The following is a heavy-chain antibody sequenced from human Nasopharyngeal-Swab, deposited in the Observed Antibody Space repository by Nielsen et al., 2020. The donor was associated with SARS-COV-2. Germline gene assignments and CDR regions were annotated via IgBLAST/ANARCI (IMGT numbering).Heavy chain of an antibody. CDR3: ARDKEWLRFSIYYYYYGMDV. J-gene: IGHJ6*02. CDR1: GFTFSSYD. CDR2: IGTAGDP. Sequence: GESLKISCAASGFTFSSYDMHWVRQATGKGLEWVSAIGTAGDPYYPGSVKGRFTISRENAKNSLYLQMNSLRAGDTAVYYCARDKEWLRFSIYYYYYGMDVWGQGTTVTVSS. D-gene: IGHD5-12*01. V-gene: IGHV3-13*05.